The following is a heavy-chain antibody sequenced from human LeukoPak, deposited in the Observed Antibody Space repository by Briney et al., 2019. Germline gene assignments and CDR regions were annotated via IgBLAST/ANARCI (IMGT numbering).Heavy chain of an antibody. CDR1: GGSISSSSYY. CDR3: AGTTGNTLFDY. J-gene: IGHJ4*02. CDR2: ISYSGST. V-gene: IGHV4-39*07. D-gene: IGHD4-17*01. Sequence: SETLSLTCTVSGGSISSSSYYWGWIRQPPGKGLEWIGSISYSGSTYYNPSLKSRVTISVDTSKNQFSLKPSSVTAADTAVYYCAGTTGNTLFDYWGQGTLVTVSS.